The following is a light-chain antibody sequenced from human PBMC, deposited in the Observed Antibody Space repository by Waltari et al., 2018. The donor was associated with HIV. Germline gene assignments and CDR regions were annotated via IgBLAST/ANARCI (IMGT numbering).Light chain of an antibody. CDR2: RSN. Sequence: QSVLTQPPSASGTPGQRVTISCSGSSSNIGSNTVSWYQQLPGTAPTRLIYRSNQRPSGVPDRFSGSKSGTSASLAISGLQSEDEADYYCSAWDDSLNGFVAFGGGTKLTVL. J-gene: IGLJ2*01. CDR3: SAWDDSLNGFVA. CDR1: SSNIGSNT. V-gene: IGLV1-44*01.